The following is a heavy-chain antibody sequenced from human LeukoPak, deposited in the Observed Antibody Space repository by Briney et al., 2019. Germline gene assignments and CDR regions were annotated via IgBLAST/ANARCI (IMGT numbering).Heavy chain of an antibody. CDR1: GFTFSSHT. Sequence: PGGSLRLSCAASGFTFSSHTMNWVRQAPGKGLEWVSSISTSSSYIYYADSVKGRFTISRDNPKNSLYLQMNSLRAEDTAVYYCANSGYSGYDLDYWGQGTLVTVSS. J-gene: IGHJ4*02. D-gene: IGHD5-12*01. CDR3: ANSGYSGYDLDY. V-gene: IGHV3-21*01. CDR2: ISTSSSYI.